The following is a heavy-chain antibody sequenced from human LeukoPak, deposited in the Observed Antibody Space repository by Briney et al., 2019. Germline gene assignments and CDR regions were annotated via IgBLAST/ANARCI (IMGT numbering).Heavy chain of an antibody. Sequence: SVKVSCKASGGTFSSYAISWVRQAPGQGLEWMGRIIPILGIANYAQKFQGRVTITADKSTSTAYMELSSLRSEDTAVYYCARVLGTYCSSTSCYTDRSMDVWGKGTTVTVSS. V-gene: IGHV1-69*04. J-gene: IGHJ6*03. CDR3: ARVLGTYCSSTSCYTDRSMDV. D-gene: IGHD2-2*02. CDR1: GGTFSSYA. CDR2: IIPILGIA.